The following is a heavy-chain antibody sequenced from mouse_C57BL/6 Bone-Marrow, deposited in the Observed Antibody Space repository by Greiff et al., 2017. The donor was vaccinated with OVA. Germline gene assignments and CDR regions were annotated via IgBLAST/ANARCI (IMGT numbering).Heavy chain of an antibody. V-gene: IGHV2-2*01. CDR3: ARNFCDDYDVYFDY. CDR2: IWSGGST. J-gene: IGHJ2*01. CDR1: GFSLTSYG. Sequence: VKLEESGPGLVQPSQSLSITCTVSGFSLTSYGVHWVRQSPGKGLEWLGVIWSGGSTDYNAAFISRLSISKDNSKSQVFFKMNSLQADDTAIYYCARNFCDDYDVYFDYWGQGTTLTVSS. D-gene: IGHD2-4*01.